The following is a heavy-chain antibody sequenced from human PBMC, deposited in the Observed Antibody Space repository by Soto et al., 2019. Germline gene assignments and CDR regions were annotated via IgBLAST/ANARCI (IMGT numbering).Heavy chain of an antibody. CDR3: ARVVPGAEAWFGP. CDR2: IIPISDST. Sequence: GASVKVSCKASGGTFSSYAISWVRQAPGQRLEWMGWIIPISDSTNYAQKFQGRVSMTTDTSTTTAYMELRSLRSDDTAVYYCARVVPGAEAWFGPWGQGTPVTVSS. J-gene: IGHJ5*02. V-gene: IGHV1-18*01. D-gene: IGHD2-2*01. CDR1: GGTFSSYA.